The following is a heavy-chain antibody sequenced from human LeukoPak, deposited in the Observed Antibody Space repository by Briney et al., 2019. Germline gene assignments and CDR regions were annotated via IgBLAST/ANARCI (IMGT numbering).Heavy chain of an antibody. J-gene: IGHJ4*02. D-gene: IGHD5-24*01. V-gene: IGHV3-48*01. CDR3: ARAYKYAFDN. Sequence: GGSLRLSCAASGFTFSDYSMNWVRQAPGKGLEWISYIGIDSGNTNYAGSVKGRFTISGDKAKNSLYLQMNSLRVEDTAVYYCARAYKYAFDNWGQGTLVTVSS. CDR2: IGIDSGNT. CDR1: GFTFSDYS.